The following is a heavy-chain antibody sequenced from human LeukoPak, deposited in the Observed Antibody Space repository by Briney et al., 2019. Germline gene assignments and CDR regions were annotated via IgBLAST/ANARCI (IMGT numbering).Heavy chain of an antibody. CDR2: INHSGSTS. J-gene: IGHJ4*02. Sequence: SETLSLTCAVYGESFSGYFWNWIRQPPGKGLEWIGEINHSGSTSNHNPSLKSRVTMSVDTSKNQFSLKLSSVTAADTAVYYCARKSGYARDYWGQGNLVTVSS. V-gene: IGHV4-34*01. CDR3: ARKSGYARDY. D-gene: IGHD5-12*01. CDR1: GESFSGYF.